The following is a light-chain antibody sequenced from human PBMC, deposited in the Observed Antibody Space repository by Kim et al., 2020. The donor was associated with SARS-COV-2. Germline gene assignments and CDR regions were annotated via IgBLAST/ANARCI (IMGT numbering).Light chain of an antibody. CDR2: SNN. CDR1: SSNIGSNT. CDR3: AAWDDSLNGVV. V-gene: IGLV1-44*01. J-gene: IGLJ2*01. Sequence: QSVLTQPPSASGTPGQRVTISGSGSSSNIGSNTVNWYQQLPGTAPKLLIYSNNQRPSGVPDRFSGSKSGTSASLAISGLQSEDEADYYCAAWDDSLNGVVFGGGTQLTV.